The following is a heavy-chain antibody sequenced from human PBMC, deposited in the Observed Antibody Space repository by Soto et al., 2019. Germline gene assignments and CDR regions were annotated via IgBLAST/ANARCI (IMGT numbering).Heavy chain of an antibody. D-gene: IGHD5-12*01. Sequence: VQLVESGGGLVQPGGSLRLSCAASGFTFSSYWMSWVRQAPGKGLEWVANIKQDGSEKYYVDSVKGRFTISRDNAKNSLYLQMNSLRAEDTAVYYCAREYSGYPSHDAFDIWGQGTMVTVSS. CDR3: AREYSGYPSHDAFDI. CDR1: GFTFSSYW. J-gene: IGHJ3*02. CDR2: IKQDGSEK. V-gene: IGHV3-7*01.